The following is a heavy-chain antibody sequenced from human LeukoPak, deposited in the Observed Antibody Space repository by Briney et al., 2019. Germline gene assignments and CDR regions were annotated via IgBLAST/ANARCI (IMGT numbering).Heavy chain of an antibody. CDR3: AKDRPNFHENSGHYYRRDGDS. D-gene: IGHD3-22*01. CDR1: GFTFYMYA. Sequence: VGSLTLSCQASGFTFYMYAMSWVRQAPGKGLEWVASMCGTAGCTFYPDSVKGRFTISRDNSKNVLYLRMNSPTAEDTAIYYCAKDRPNFHENSGHYYRRDGDSWGQGTLVTVSS. CDR2: MCGTAGCT. J-gene: IGHJ5*01. V-gene: IGHV3-23*01.